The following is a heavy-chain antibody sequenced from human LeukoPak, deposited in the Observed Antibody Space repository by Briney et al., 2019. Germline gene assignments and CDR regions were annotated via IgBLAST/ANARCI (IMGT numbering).Heavy chain of an antibody. CDR1: GGSISSSNW. J-gene: IGHJ4*02. CDR2: IYHSGST. Sequence: NPSETLSLTCAVSGGSISSSNWWSWVRQPPGKGLEWIGEIYHSGSTNYNPSLKSRVTISVDKSKNQFSLKLSSVTAADTAVYYCARGRKPLVGARAGDYYFDYWGQGTLVTVSS. V-gene: IGHV4-4*02. D-gene: IGHD1-26*01. CDR3: ARGRKPLVGARAGDYYFDY.